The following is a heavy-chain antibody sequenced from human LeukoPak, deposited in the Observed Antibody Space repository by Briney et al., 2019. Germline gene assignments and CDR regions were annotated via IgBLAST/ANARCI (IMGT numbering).Heavy chain of an antibody. CDR1: GFTFSSYG. J-gene: IGHJ6*02. CDR2: IRYDGSNK. D-gene: IGHD3-10*01. Sequence: PGGSLRLSCAASGFTFSSYGMHSVRQAPGKGLEWVAFIRYDGSNKCYADSVKGRFTISRDNSKNTLYLQMNSLRAEDTAVYYCARGRSLPWFGEFDGMDVWGQGTTVTVSS. CDR3: ARGRSLPWFGEFDGMDV. V-gene: IGHV3-30*02.